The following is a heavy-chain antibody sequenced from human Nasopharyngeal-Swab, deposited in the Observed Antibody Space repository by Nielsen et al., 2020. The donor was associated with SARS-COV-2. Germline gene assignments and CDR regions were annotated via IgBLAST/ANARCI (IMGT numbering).Heavy chain of an antibody. CDR3: ARDWEWELHY. Sequence: GESLKISCAASGFTFSSYDMHWVRQATGKGLEWVSAIGTAGDTYYPGSVKGRFTISRDNSKNTLYLQMNSLRAEDTAVYYCARDWEWELHYWGQGTLVTVSS. J-gene: IGHJ4*02. V-gene: IGHV3-13*01. CDR2: IGTAGDT. CDR1: GFTFSSYD. D-gene: IGHD1-26*01.